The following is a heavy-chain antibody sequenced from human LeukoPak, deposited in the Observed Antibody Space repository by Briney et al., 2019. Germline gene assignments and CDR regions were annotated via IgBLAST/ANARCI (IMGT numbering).Heavy chain of an antibody. Sequence: ASVKVSCKASGYTFTGYYIHWVRQAPGQGLEWMGRINPNSGGTNYAQKFQGRVTMTRDTSISTAYMELSRLRSDDTAVYYCARIPGIAAAAYDYWGQGTLVTVSS. J-gene: IGHJ4*02. D-gene: IGHD6-13*01. CDR1: GYTFTGYY. CDR2: INPNSGGT. V-gene: IGHV1-2*06. CDR3: ARIPGIAAAAYDY.